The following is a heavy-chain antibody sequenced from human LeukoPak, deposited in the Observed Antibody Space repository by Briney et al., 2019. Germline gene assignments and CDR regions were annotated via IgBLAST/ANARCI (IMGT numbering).Heavy chain of an antibody. CDR3: AAGFGELHWFDP. D-gene: IGHD3-10*01. CDR1: GGSFSGYY. Sequence: SETLSLTCAVYGGSFSGYYWSWIRQPPGKGLEWIGEINHSGSTNYNPSLKSRVTISVDTSKNQFSLKLSSVTAADTAVYYCAAGFGELHWFDPWGQGTLVTVSS. J-gene: IGHJ5*02. CDR2: INHSGST. V-gene: IGHV4-34*01.